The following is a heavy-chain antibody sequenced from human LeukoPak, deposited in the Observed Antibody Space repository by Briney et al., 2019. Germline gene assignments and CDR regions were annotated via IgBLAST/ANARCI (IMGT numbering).Heavy chain of an antibody. CDR2: MNPNSGNT. CDR1: GYTFTGYY. V-gene: IGHV1-8*02. J-gene: IGHJ4*02. Sequence: GASVKVSCKASGYTFTGYYMHWVRQATGQGLEWMGWMNPNSGNTGYAQKFQGRVTMTRNTSISTAYMELSSLRSEDTAVYYCARGLKVDCGGDCYPFDYWGQGTLVTVSS. D-gene: IGHD2-21*02. CDR3: ARGLKVDCGGDCYPFDY.